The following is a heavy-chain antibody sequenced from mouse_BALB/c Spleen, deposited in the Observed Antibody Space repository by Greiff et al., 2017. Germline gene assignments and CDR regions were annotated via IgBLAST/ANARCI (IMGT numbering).Heavy chain of an antibody. CDR3: ARQEWDVGFAY. CDR1: GFAFSSYD. J-gene: IGHJ3*01. D-gene: IGHD4-1*01. CDR2: ISSGGGST. Sequence: EVKLVESGGGLVKPGGSLKLSCAASGFAFSSYDMSWVRQTPEKRLEWVAYISSGGGSTYYPDTVKGRFTISRDNAKNTLYLQMSSLKSEDTAMYYCARQEWDVGFAYWGQGTLVTVSA. V-gene: IGHV5-12-1*01.